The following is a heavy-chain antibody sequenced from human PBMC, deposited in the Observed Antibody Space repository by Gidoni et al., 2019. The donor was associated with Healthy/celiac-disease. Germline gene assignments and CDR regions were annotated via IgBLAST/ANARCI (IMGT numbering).Heavy chain of an antibody. D-gene: IGHD3-22*01. CDR3: AKDPTMLVVVITGAFAI. CDR1: GFTVSSEA. V-gene: IGHV3-23*04. Sequence: EVQRVEDGGGVVQPGGALRLSWAASGFTVSSEALSWVRQAPVKGLEWFSAISGSGGSTYYADSVKGRFTISRDTSKNTLYLQMNSLRAEDTAVYYCAKDPTMLVVVITGAFAIWGQVTMVTVSS. J-gene: IGHJ3*02. CDR2: ISGSGGST.